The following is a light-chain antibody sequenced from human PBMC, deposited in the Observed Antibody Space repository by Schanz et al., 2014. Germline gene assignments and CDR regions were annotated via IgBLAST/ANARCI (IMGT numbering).Light chain of an antibody. J-gene: IGKJ3*01. CDR1: QSVSSSY. V-gene: IGKV3-20*01. CDR2: GAS. Sequence: EIVFTQSPGTLSLSPGERATLSCRASQSVSSSYLAWYQQKPGQAPRLLIYGASNRAPGIATRFSGSGFGTEFTLTISGLQPEDFATYYCQQGNGFPRAFGPGTKVEIK. CDR3: QQGNGFPRA.